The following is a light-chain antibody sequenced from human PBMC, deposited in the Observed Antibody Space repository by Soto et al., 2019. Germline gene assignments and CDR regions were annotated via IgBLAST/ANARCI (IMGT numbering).Light chain of an antibody. V-gene: IGLV2-23*01. CDR3: CSYAGSSTYV. CDR2: EGS. Sequence: QSALTQPASVSGSPGQSITISCTGTSSDVGSYNLVSWYQHHPGKAPKLMIYEGSKRPSGVSNRFSGSKSGNTASLTISGLQGEDEADYYCCSYAGSSTYVFGTGTKVTVL. J-gene: IGLJ1*01. CDR1: SSDVGSYNL.